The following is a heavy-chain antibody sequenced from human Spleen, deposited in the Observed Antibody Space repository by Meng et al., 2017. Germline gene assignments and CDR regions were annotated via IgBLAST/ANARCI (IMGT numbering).Heavy chain of an antibody. D-gene: IGHD3-3*01. CDR3: ARSPMSGYKYYFDY. V-gene: IGHV1-3*01. CDR1: GYTFTSYA. CDR2: INAGNGNT. J-gene: IGHJ4*02. Sequence: ASVKVSCKASGYTFTSYAMHWVRQAPGQRLEWMGWINAGNGNTKYSQKFQGRVTITRDTSASTAYMELSSLRSEDTAVYYCARSPMSGYKYYFDYWGQGTLVTVSS.